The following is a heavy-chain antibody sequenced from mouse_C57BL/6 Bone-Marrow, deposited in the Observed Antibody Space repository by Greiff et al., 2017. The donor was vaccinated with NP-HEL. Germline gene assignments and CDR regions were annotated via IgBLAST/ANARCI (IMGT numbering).Heavy chain of an antibody. CDR2: IWGVGST. D-gene: IGHD2-5*01. CDR1: GFTFTSYG. V-gene: IGHV2-6*01. J-gene: IGHJ3*01. Sequence: QVQLKESGPGLVAPSQSLSITCTVSGFTFTSYGVDWVRQSPGKGLEWLGFIWGVGSTIYNSALKSRLSISKDNSKSKIFLKMNSLRTDDTAMYYCASNIYYSNYAFSYWGQGTLVTVSA. CDR3: ASNIYYSNYAFSY.